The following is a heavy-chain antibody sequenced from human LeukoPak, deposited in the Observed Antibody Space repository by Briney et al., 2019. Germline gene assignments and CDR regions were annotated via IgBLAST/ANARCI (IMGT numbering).Heavy chain of an antibody. Sequence: RGSLRLSCAASRFTFGSSWMSWVRQAPGKGLEWVANIKEDGSEKYYVDSVKGRFTNSRDNAKNSLYLQMNSLRAEDTAVYYCARIVRGMVMPQNAFDIWGQGTMVTVSS. D-gene: IGHD2-8*01. J-gene: IGHJ3*02. CDR3: ARIVRGMVMPQNAFDI. CDR1: RFTFGSSW. V-gene: IGHV3-7*01. CDR2: IKEDGSEK.